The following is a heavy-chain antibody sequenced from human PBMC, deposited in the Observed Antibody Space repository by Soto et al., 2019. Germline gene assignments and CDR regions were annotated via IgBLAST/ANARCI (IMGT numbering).Heavy chain of an antibody. V-gene: IGHV3-30-3*01. CDR3: EGWEQAPFDS. CDR2: ISSDGSHK. J-gene: IGHJ4*02. CDR1: GFTVSAYT. Sequence: QVQLVESGGGVVQPGGSLRLSCAASGFTVSAYTMHWVRQAPGKGLEWVAVISSDGSHKYYADSLKGRFTISRSNSRNTLYTQMQSLRAEDTAVYYGEGWEQAPFDSWGQGTLVTVSS. D-gene: IGHD1-1*01.